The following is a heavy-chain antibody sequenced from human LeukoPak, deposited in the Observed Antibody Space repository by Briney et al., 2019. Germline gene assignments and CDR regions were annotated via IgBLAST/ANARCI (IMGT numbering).Heavy chain of an antibody. CDR2: ISSSSVTI. J-gene: IGHJ4*02. D-gene: IGHD1-7*01. CDR3: AKDSYNWNYSPTPVEY. V-gene: IGHV3-48*01. CDR1: GFTFSSYS. Sequence: GGSLRLSCAASGFTFSSYSMNWVRQAPGKGLEWVSYISSSSVTIYYPDSVKGRFTISRDNAKNSLYLQMSNLRAEDTAVYYCAKDSYNWNYSPTPVEYWGQGTLVTVSS.